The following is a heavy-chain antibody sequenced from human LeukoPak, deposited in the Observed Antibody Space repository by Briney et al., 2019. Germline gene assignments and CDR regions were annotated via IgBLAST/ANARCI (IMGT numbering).Heavy chain of an antibody. CDR3: ARGLYYYDSNGRTPYDY. D-gene: IGHD3-22*01. J-gene: IGHJ4*02. CDR1: GYTFISYD. V-gene: IGHV1-8*01. CDR2: MNPNSGIT. Sequence: ASVKVSCKASGYTFISYDINWVRQATGQGLEWMGWMNPNSGITGYVKKFQGRVSMTRNTSINTAYMELSSLRSEDTAVYYCARGLYYYDSNGRTPYDYWGQGTLVTVSS.